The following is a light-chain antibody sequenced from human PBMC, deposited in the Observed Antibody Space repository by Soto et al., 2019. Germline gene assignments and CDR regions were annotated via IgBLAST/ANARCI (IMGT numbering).Light chain of an antibody. CDR3: QQYGSSPYT. J-gene: IGKJ2*01. CDR2: GAS. CDR1: QSVSSSY. V-gene: IGKV3-20*01. Sequence: DIVLTQSPSTLSSSLGERATLSCRASQSVSSSYLAWYQQKPGQPPRLLIYGASNRATGIPDRFSGNGSGTEFTLTISRLEPDDFAVYYCQQYGSSPYTFGQGTKLEIK.